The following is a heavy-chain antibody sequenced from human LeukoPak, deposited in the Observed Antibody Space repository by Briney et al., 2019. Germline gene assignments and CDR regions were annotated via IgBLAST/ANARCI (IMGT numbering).Heavy chain of an antibody. CDR3: ARGPTDMDFDY. J-gene: IGHJ4*02. CDR1: GYTFTKSDY. V-gene: IGHV1-46*01. CDR2: INPTDGTT. Sequence: ASVKVSCKASGYTFTKSDYVHWVRQAPGQGREWMGIINPTDGTTFYAQKFQGRVTMTRDTSTNTVYMELSSLRSEDTVVFYCARGPTDMDFDYWGQGSLVTVSS.